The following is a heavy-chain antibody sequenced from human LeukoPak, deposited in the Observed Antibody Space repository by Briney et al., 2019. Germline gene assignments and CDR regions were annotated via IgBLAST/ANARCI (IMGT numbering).Heavy chain of an antibody. CDR2: INSDGSST. CDR3: XXXEYSLPLLQSYFDY. J-gene: IGHJ4*02. Sequence: GGSLRLSCAASGFTFSSYWMHRVRQAPGKGLVWVSRINSDGSSTSYADSVKGRFTISRDNAKNTLYLQMNSLRAEDTAVYYCXXXEYSLPLLQSYFDYWGQGTLVTVSS. V-gene: IGHV3-74*01. D-gene: IGHD2-21*01. CDR1: GFTFSSYW.